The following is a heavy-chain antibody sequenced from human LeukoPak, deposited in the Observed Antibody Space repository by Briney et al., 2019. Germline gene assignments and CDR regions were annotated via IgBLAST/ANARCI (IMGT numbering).Heavy chain of an antibody. V-gene: IGHV3-23*01. Sequence: PGGALRLSCAASGFTFSNYGMRWVRQAPGRGGEWVSAISDNGAGTYYADSVKSRFTISRDNSKNTLYLQMNSQRAEDTAVYYCARGGIVVVPRDISQHVPLDIWGQGTMVTVSS. CDR2: ISDNGAGT. D-gene: IGHD2-2*01. CDR3: ARGGIVVVPRDISQHVPLDI. CDR1: GFTFSNYG. J-gene: IGHJ3*02.